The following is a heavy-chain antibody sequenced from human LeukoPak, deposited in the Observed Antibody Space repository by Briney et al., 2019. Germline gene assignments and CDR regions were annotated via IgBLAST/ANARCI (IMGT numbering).Heavy chain of an antibody. CDR1: GFTVNSYA. J-gene: IGHJ4*02. CDR2: ISGSGDNT. CDR3: TKDHSEYVWGSYRRDDY. Sequence: SGGFLRLSCAASGFTVNSYAMSWVRQGPGKGLEWVSTISGSGDNTYYADSVRDRFTISRDISKNTLYLQMDSLRAEDTAVYYCTKDHSEYVWGSYRRDDYWGQGTLVTVSS. V-gene: IGHV3-23*01. D-gene: IGHD3-16*02.